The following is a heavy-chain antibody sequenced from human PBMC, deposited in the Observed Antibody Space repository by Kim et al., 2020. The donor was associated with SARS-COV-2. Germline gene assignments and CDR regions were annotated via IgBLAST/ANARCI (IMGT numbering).Heavy chain of an antibody. J-gene: IGHJ6*02. V-gene: IGHV4-4*02. CDR2: IYHSGST. Sequence: SETLSLTCAVSGGSISSSNWWSWVRQPPGKGLEWIGEIYHSGSTNYNPSLKSRVTISVDKSKNQFSLKLSSVTAADTAVYYCARDRKYCSSTSCSLYYYYGMDVWGQGTTVTVSS. CDR3: ARDRKYCSSTSCSLYYYYGMDV. CDR1: GGSISSSNW. D-gene: IGHD2-2*01.